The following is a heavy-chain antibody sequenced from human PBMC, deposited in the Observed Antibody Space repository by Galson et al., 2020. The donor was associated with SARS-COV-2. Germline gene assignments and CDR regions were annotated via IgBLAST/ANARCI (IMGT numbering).Heavy chain of an antibody. D-gene: IGHD6-13*01. Sequence: GESLKISCAASGFTFSTCAMTWVRQAPQKGLEWVSGISGSASTTYYADSVKGRFTISRDNSKNTLYLQMHSLRLEDTAVYFCVKAPWAAAGPLFDYWAREPWSPSPQ. V-gene: IGHV3-23*01. CDR3: VKAPWAAAGPLFDY. J-gene: IGHJ4*02. CDR1: GFTFSTCA. CDR2: ISGSASTT.